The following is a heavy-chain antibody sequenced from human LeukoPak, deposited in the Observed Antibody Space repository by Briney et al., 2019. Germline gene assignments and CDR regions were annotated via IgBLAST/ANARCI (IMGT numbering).Heavy chain of an antibody. CDR3: AGADYYDSSGHDAFDI. D-gene: IGHD3-22*01. Sequence: KSSETLSLTCTVSGGSISSYYWSWIRQPPGKGLEWIGYIYYSGSTNYNPSLKSRVTISVDTSKNQFSLKLSSVTAADTAVYYCAGADYYDSSGHDAFDIWGQGTMVTVSS. J-gene: IGHJ3*02. V-gene: IGHV4-59*01. CDR1: GGSISSYY. CDR2: IYYSGST.